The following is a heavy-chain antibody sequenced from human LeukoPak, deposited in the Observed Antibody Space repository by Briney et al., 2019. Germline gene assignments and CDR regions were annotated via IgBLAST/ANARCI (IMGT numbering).Heavy chain of an antibody. V-gene: IGHV3-21*01. Sequence: PGGSLRLSCAASGFTFSSYSMNWVRQAPGKGLEWVSSISSSSSYIYYADSVKGRFTISRDNAKNSLYLQMNSLRAEDTAVYYCARARITMVRGVTNGLDYWGQGTLVTVSS. CDR1: GFTFSSYS. J-gene: IGHJ4*02. CDR2: ISSSSSYI. CDR3: ARARITMVRGVTNGLDY. D-gene: IGHD3-10*01.